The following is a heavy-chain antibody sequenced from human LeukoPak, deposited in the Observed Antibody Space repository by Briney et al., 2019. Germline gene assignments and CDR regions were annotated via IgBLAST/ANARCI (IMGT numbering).Heavy chain of an antibody. CDR1: GYTLTELS. CDR3: ATDLLYYYDSSGYHSDY. V-gene: IGHV1-24*01. J-gene: IGHJ4*02. D-gene: IGHD3-22*01. CDR2: FDPEDGET. Sequence: GASVKVTCKVSGYTLTELSMHWVRQAPGKGLEWMGGFDPEDGETIYAQKFQGRVTMTEDTSTDTAYMELSSLRSEDTAVYYCATDLLYYYDSSGYHSDYWGQGTLVTVSS.